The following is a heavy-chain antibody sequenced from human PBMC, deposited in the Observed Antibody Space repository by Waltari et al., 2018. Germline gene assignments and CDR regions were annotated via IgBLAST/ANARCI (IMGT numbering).Heavy chain of an antibody. CDR2: IKSTGSTI. Sequence: EVQLVESGGGLVQRGGSLSLPCALAGLTFSTYSMNWVRQAPGKGREWSSYIKSTGSTIHYADSVKGRFTISRDNAKNSLYLQMNSLRDEDTAVYYCARGLGDYTYWGQGTLVTVSS. CDR3: ARGLGDYTY. V-gene: IGHV3-48*02. CDR1: GLTFSTYS. J-gene: IGHJ4*02. D-gene: IGHD4-17*01.